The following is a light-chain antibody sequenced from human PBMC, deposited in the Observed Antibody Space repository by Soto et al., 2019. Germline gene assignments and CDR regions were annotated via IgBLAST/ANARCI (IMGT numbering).Light chain of an antibody. CDR3: SSYASSSTLVV. Sequence: QSALTQPASVSGSPGQSITISCTGTSSDVGGYEYVSWYQQYPGKAPKLMIYDVSNRPSGVSYRFSGSKSGNTSSLTIYGLKAEDEADYYCSSYASSSTLVVFGGGTKLTVL. J-gene: IGLJ2*01. CDR1: SSDVGGYEY. V-gene: IGLV2-14*01. CDR2: DVS.